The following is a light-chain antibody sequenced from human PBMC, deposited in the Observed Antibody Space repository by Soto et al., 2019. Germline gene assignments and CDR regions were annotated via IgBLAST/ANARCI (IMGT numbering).Light chain of an antibody. V-gene: IGKV3-20*01. CDR2: AAS. J-gene: IGKJ5*01. CDR1: RSFASSY. CDR3: QHYDSSPPYT. Sequence: EIVLTQSPVTLSLSPGERATLSCRASRSFASSYLGWYQQKPGQAPRLLIYAASTRATGIPDRFSGSGSATDFTLTISRLEPEDSAVYYCQHYDSSPPYTFGQGTLLEI.